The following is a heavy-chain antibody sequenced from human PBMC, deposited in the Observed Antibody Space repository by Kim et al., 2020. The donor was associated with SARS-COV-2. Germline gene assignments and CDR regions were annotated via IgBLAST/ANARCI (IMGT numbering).Heavy chain of an antibody. CDR1: GFTFSSYA. V-gene: IGHV3-30*04. CDR3: ARVPTLWLHGGIDY. Sequence: GGSLRLSCAASGFTFSSYAMHWVRQAPGKGLEWVAGISYDGSNKYYADSVKGRFTISRDNSKNTLYLQMNSLRAEDTAVYYCARVPTLWLHGGIDYWGQGTLVTVSS. CDR2: ISYDGSNK. J-gene: IGHJ4*02. D-gene: IGHD5-18*01.